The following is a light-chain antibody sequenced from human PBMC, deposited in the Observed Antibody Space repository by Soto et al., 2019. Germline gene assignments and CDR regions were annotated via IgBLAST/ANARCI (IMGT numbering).Light chain of an antibody. J-gene: IGKJ1*01. CDR3: QQSDSTPWT. V-gene: IGKV1-39*01. Sequence: DIQMTHSPGARSASVGEGVTITCRASQSISSYLNSYQQKPGKASKLLIYAASSLQSGVPSRFSGSGSGTDFTLTISSLQPEDFASYYCQQSDSTPWTFGQGTKVDIK. CDR2: AAS. CDR1: QSISSY.